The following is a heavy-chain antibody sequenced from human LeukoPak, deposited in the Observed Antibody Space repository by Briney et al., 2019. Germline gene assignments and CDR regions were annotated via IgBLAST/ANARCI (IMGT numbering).Heavy chain of an antibody. D-gene: IGHD3-9*01. CDR1: GYTFTSYG. Sequence: GASVRVSCKASGYTFTSYGISWVRQAPGHGLEWMGWISAYNGNTNYAQKLQGRVTMTTDTSTSTAYMELRSLRSDDTAVYHGAGGIRYGEPFDIWGQGTMVTVSS. V-gene: IGHV1-18*01. CDR2: ISAYNGNT. CDR3: AGGIRYGEPFDI. J-gene: IGHJ3*02.